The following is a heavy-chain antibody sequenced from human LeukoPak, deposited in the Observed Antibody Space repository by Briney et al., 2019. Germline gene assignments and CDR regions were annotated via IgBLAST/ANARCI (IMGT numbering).Heavy chain of an antibody. Sequence: SVKVSYKASGGTFDNSAINWVRQAPGQGLEWMGRINPILNIPNYAQKLQGRVTIAADKSTSTAYMELSSLRSDDTAVYYCAREKMEVGYYGLDVWGQGTTVTVSS. D-gene: IGHD1-1*01. CDR3: AREKMEVGYYGLDV. CDR1: GGTFDNSA. J-gene: IGHJ6*02. CDR2: INPILNIP. V-gene: IGHV1-69*04.